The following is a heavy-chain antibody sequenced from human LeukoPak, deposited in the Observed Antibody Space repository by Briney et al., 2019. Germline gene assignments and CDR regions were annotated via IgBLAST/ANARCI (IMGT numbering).Heavy chain of an antibody. D-gene: IGHD6-13*01. CDR1: GGSFSGYY. J-gene: IGHJ6*02. Sequence: SETLSLTCAVYGGSFSGYYWSWIRQPPGKGLEWIGEINHSGSTNYNPSLKSRVTMSVDTSKNQFSLKLSSVTAADTAVYYCAREGSSSWYYYYGMDVWGQGTTVTVSS. CDR3: AREGSSSWYYYYGMDV. V-gene: IGHV4-34*01. CDR2: INHSGST.